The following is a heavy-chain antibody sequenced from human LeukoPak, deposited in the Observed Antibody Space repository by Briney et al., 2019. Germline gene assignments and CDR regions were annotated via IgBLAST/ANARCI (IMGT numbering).Heavy chain of an antibody. CDR2: ISWNSGSI. J-gene: IGHJ3*02. Sequence: GRSLRLSCAASGFTFDDYAMHWVRQAPGKGLEWVSGISWNSGSIGYADSVKGRFTISRDNAKNSLYLQMNSLRAEDMALYYCAKDIPPDTAMVGGAFDIWGQGTMVTVSS. V-gene: IGHV3-9*03. D-gene: IGHD5-18*01. CDR1: GFTFDDYA. CDR3: AKDIPPDTAMVGGAFDI.